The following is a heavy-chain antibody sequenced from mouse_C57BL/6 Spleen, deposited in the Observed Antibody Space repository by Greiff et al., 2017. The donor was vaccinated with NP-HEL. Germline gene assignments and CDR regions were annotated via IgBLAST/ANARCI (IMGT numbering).Heavy chain of an antibody. CDR3: ARGGGSGYGY. CDR1: GYTFTSYW. Sequence: QVQLQQPGAELVRPGSSVKLSCKASGYTFTSYWMHWVKQRPIQGLEWIGNIDPSDSETHYNQKFKDKATLTVDKSSSTAYMQLSRRTSEASAVYYCARGGGSGYGYWGQGTTLTVSS. D-gene: IGHD3-2*02. V-gene: IGHV1-52*01. CDR2: IDPSDSET. J-gene: IGHJ2*01.